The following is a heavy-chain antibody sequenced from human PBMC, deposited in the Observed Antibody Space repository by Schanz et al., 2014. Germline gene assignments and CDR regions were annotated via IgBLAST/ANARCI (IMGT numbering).Heavy chain of an antibody. Sequence: VQLVESGGGVVQPGRSLRLSCAASGFTFSNFAIHWVRQAPGKGLEWVANIKQDESERSYVDSVKGRFTISRDNAKNSLYLQMNSLRAEDTAVYYCARGGDYIVVLVAVTREYYYHAMDVWGQGTTVTVSS. J-gene: IGHJ6*02. CDR1: GFTFSNFA. CDR2: IKQDESER. CDR3: ARGGDYIVVLVAVTREYYYHAMDV. D-gene: IGHD2-15*01. V-gene: IGHV3-7*03.